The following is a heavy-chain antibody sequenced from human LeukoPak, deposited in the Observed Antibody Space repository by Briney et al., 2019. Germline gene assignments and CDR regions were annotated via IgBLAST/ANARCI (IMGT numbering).Heavy chain of an antibody. D-gene: IGHD6-19*01. V-gene: IGHV5-51*01. CDR2: IYPGDSDT. J-gene: IGHJ3*02. CDR3: ATWQGSGWYPFLFNI. CDR1: GYSFTSYW. Sequence: AGESLKISCKGSGYSFTSYWIGWVRQMPGKGLEWMGIIYPGDSDTRYSPSFQGQVTISADKSISTAYLQWSSLKASDTAMYYCATWQGSGWYPFLFNIWGQGTMVTVSS.